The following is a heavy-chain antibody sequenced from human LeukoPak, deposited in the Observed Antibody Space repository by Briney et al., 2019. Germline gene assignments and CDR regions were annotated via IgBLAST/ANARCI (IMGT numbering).Heavy chain of an antibody. CDR2: INHSGYT. V-gene: IGHV4-34*01. CDR1: GVSFDDYY. J-gene: IGHJ4*02. CDR3: TRMTTGHDY. D-gene: IGHD4-17*01. Sequence: SETLSLTCAVSGVSFDDYYWAWVRQTPGKGLEWIGEINHSGYTNDSPSLKSRVTLSIDTSREQFSLNLRSVTVADAGTYYCTRMTTGHDYWGQGTLVTVSS.